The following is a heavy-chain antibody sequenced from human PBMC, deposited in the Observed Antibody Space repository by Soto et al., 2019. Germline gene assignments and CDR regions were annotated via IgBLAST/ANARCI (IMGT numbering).Heavy chain of an antibody. CDR3: ERVGMWFGQLY. V-gene: IGHV3-53*01. Sequence: PGGSLRLSCVVSGFTASAYYTSWVRQAPGKGLEWVSALYSGGATFYADSVKGRFTVSGDNSKNTLYLQMNSLRAEDTAVYYCERVGMWFGQLYWGQGSLVTVSS. CDR2: LYSGGAT. CDR1: GFTASAYY. J-gene: IGHJ4*02. D-gene: IGHD3-10*01.